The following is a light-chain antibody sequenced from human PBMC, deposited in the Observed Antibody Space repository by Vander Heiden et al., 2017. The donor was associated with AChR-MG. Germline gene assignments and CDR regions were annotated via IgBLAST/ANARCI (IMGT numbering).Light chain of an antibody. V-gene: IGLV2-14*03. Sequence: QSALTQPASLPGSPGQSITISCTVTSSDVVGYNFFAWYQQHPGKAPKFMIYDVSDRPSGVSNRFSGSKSGNTASLTISGLRAEDEADYYCGSYTSSSSFLFGGGTKLTVL. J-gene: IGLJ2*01. CDR3: GSYTSSSSFL. CDR1: SSDVVGYNF. CDR2: DVS.